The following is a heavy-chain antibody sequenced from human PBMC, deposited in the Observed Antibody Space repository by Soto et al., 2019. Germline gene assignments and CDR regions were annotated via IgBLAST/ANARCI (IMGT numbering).Heavy chain of an antibody. CDR3: ARDDYGDLDF. CDR1: GFTFSSYS. J-gene: IGHJ4*02. V-gene: IGHV3-21*01. CDR2: ISSTGTYI. Sequence: EVQLVETGGGLVKPGGSQGLSCAASGFTFSSYSMNWVRQAPGKGLEWVSTISSTGTYIYYADSLKGRLTISRDNAKNSLSLQMNSLRAEDTAVYYCARDDYGDLDFWGQGTLVTVSS. D-gene: IGHD4-17*01.